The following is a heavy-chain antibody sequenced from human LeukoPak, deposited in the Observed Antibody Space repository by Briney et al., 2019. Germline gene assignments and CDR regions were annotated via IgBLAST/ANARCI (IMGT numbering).Heavy chain of an antibody. J-gene: IGHJ6*03. CDR1: GGTFSSYA. Sequence: ASVKVSCKASGGTFSSYAISWVRQAPGQGLEWMGGIIPIFGTANYAQKFQGRVTITADESTSTAYMELSSLRSEDTAVYYCARFHYGDYYYYMDVWGKGTTVTVSS. CDR3: ARFHYGDYYYYMDV. CDR2: IIPIFGTA. V-gene: IGHV1-69*13. D-gene: IGHD4-17*01.